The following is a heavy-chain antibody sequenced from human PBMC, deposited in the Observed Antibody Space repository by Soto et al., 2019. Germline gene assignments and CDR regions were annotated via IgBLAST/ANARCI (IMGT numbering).Heavy chain of an antibody. D-gene: IGHD1-26*01. Sequence: GGPLRLPCAASGFTFSNLGMRRVRQAPGKGLEWVSAISGSGGSTYYADSVKGRFTISRDNSKNTLYLQMNSLRAEDTAVYYCAKDLRGSVVSGGMDVWGQGTTVTVSS. V-gene: IGHV3-23*01. CDR3: AKDLRGSVVSGGMDV. CDR1: GFTFSNLG. CDR2: ISGSGGST. J-gene: IGHJ6*02.